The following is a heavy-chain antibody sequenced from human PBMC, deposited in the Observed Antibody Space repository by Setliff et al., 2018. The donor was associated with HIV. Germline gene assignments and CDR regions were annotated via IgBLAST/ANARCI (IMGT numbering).Heavy chain of an antibody. D-gene: IGHD3-16*01. CDR2: INTQTGSP. V-gene: IGHV7-4-1*02. J-gene: IGHJ5*02. CDR3: ATAIMS. Sequence: ASVKVSCKASGYSFINYAMNWVRQAPGQGLEWMGWINTQTGSPTYAQAFTGRFVFSVDTSVTTAYLQISSLKAEDTAVYYCATAIMSWGQGTLVTVSS. CDR1: GYSFINYA.